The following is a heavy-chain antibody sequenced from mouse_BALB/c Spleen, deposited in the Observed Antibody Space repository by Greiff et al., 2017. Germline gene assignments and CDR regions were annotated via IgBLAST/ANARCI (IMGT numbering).Heavy chain of an antibody. V-gene: IGHV5-15*01. J-gene: IGHJ4*01. CDR2: ISNLAYSI. CDR3: ARLFYAMDY. Sequence: EVKLMESGGGLVQPGGSRKLSCAASGFTFSDYGMAWVRQAPGKGPEWVAFISNLAYSIYYADTVTGRFTISRENAKNTLYLEMTSLRSEDTAMYYCARLFYAMDYWGQGTSVTVSS. CDR1: GFTFSDYG.